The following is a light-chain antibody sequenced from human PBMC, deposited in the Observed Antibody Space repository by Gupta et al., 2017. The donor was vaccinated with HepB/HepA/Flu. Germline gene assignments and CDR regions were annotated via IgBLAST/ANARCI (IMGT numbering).Light chain of an antibody. J-gene: IGLJ1*01. CDR1: SSDVGGYNY. V-gene: IGLV2-14*03. CDR2: DVS. Sequence: QSALPPPPSVSGSPGQSITISCTGTSSDVGGYNYVSWYQQHPGKAPKLMIYDVSNRPSGVSDRFSGSKSGNTASLTISGLQAEDEADYFCSSYTSSSTLYVFGTGTKVTVL. CDR3: SSYTSSSTLYV.